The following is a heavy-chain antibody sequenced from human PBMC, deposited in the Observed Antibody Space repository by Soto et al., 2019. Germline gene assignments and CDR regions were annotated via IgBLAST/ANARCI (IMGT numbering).Heavy chain of an antibody. Sequence: QVQLQESGPGLVKPSHTLSLTFTVSAGSIRSGDYYWTWIRQPPGKGLEWIGYIDHSGSAYYNPSLKSRATISIDTSKNQFSLKMTSVTAADTAVYYCAGELGTCYFDHWGQGTLVTVSS. V-gene: IGHV4-30-4*01. CDR3: AGELGTCYFDH. J-gene: IGHJ4*02. D-gene: IGHD7-27*01. CDR2: IDHSGSA. CDR1: AGSIRSGDYY.